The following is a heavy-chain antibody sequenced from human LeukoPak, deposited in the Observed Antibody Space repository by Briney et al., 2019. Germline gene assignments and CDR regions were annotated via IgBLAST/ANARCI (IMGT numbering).Heavy chain of an antibody. Sequence: SETLSLTCTVSGGSISSYYWSWIRQPAGKGLEWIGRIYTSGSTNYNPSLKSRVTMSVDASKNQFSLKLSSVTAADTAVYYCARENSGGKRLFYYYYYMDVWGKGTTVTVSS. CDR3: ARENSGGKRLFYYYYYMDV. CDR2: IYTSGST. J-gene: IGHJ6*03. V-gene: IGHV4-4*07. D-gene: IGHD3-16*01. CDR1: GGSISSYY.